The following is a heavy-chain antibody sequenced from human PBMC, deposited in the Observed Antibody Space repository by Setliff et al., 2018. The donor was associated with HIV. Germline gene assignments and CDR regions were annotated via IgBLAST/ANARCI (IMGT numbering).Heavy chain of an antibody. CDR2: IYYSGNT. J-gene: IGHJ4*02. Sequence: SETLSLTCTVSGGSISSSSYYWGWIRQPPGKGLEWIASIYYSGNTYSSPSLKTRVTISVDTSKNQFSLKLNSVTAADTAVYYCARAAAGNTGPFDLWGQGSPVTVSS. V-gene: IGHV4-39*01. D-gene: IGHD4-17*01. CDR1: GGSISSSSYY. CDR3: ARAAAGNTGPFDL.